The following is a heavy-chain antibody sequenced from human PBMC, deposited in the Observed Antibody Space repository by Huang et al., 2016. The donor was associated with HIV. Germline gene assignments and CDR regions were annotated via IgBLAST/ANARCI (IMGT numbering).Heavy chain of an antibody. J-gene: IGHJ6*03. Sequence: EVQLVESGGGLVKPGGSLRLSCAASGFTFSNAWMSWVRQAPGKGLEWVGRIKSKADGGTTAYAAPVRGRVTISRDDSKNTLFLQMNSLKTEDTAVYYCTTVGYTKGYWDYYYYYMDVWGKGTTVTVSS. V-gene: IGHV3-15*01. CDR3: TTVGYTKGYWDYYYYYMDV. D-gene: IGHD2-15*01. CDR1: GFTFSNAW. CDR2: IKSKADGGTT.